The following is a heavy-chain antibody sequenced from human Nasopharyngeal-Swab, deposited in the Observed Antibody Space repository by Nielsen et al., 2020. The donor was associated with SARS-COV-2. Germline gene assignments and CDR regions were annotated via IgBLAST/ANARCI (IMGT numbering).Heavy chain of an antibody. CDR3: ARTVVVVTAIHGGDAFDI. Sequence: SETLSLTCTVSGGSISSSSYYWGWIRQPPGKGLEWIGSIYYSGSTYYNPSLKSRVTISVDTSKNQFSLKLGSVTAADTAVYYCARTVVVVTAIHGGDAFDIWGQETMVTVSS. V-gene: IGHV4-39*07. D-gene: IGHD2-21*02. J-gene: IGHJ3*02. CDR1: GGSISSSSYY. CDR2: IYYSGST.